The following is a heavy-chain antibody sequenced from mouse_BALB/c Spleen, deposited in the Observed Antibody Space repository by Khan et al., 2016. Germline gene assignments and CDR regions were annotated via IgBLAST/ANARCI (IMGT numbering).Heavy chain of an antibody. V-gene: IGHV3-2*02. D-gene: IGHD2-12*01. CDR1: GYSITSDYA. J-gene: IGHJ3*01. CDR2: ISYSGST. CDR3: ARGYLRRGAVFAY. Sequence: EVQLQESGPGLVKPSQSLSLTCTVTGYSITSDYAWNWIRQFPGNKLEWMGYISYSGSTSYNPSLKSRISITRDTSKNLFFLQLNSVTTEDTVTYYCARGYLRRGAVFAYWGQGTLVTVSA.